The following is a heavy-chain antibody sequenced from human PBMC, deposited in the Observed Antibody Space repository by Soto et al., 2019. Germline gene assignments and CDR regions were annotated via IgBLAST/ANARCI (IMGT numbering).Heavy chain of an antibody. V-gene: IGHV1-69*13. J-gene: IGHJ5*02. Sequence: ASVKVSCKAPGGTFSSYAISWVRQAPGQGLEWMGGIIPIFGTANYAQKFQGRVTITADESTSTAYMELSSLRSEDTAVYYCARHSTGTTRYNWFDPWGQGTLVTVSS. CDR1: GGTFSSYA. D-gene: IGHD1-7*01. CDR3: ARHSTGTTRYNWFDP. CDR2: IIPIFGTA.